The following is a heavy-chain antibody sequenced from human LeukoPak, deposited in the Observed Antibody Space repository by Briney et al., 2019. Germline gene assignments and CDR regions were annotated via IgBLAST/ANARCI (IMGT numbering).Heavy chain of an antibody. Sequence: HGESLKISCTGSGYTFTSYWIIWVRQMPGKGLEWMGIIYPGDSDTRYSPSFQGQFTISADKSISTAYLQWSSLKASDTAMYYCAGAGAGTAIDSCGQGTLVTVSS. CDR2: IYPGDSDT. V-gene: IGHV5-51*01. CDR1: GYTFTSYW. D-gene: IGHD6-13*01. J-gene: IGHJ4*02. CDR3: AGAGAGTAIDS.